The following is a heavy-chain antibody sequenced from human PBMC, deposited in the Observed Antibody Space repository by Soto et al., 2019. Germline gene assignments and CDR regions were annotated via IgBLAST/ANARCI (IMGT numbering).Heavy chain of an antibody. V-gene: IGHV6-1*01. CDR1: GDSVSSNSAA. Sequence: SQTLSLTCAISGDSVSSNSAAWNWIRQSPSRGLEWLGRTYYRSKWYNDYAVSVKSRITINPDTSKNKFSLQLNSVTPEDTAVYYCARETIGSSGWYSRYFDYWGQGTLVTVSS. CDR2: TYYRSKWYN. D-gene: IGHD6-19*01. CDR3: ARETIGSSGWYSRYFDY. J-gene: IGHJ4*02.